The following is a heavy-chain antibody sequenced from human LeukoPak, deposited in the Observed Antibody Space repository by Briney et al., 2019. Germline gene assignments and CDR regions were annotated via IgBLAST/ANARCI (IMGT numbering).Heavy chain of an antibody. D-gene: IGHD5-12*01. CDR3: AREDIVATKD. J-gene: IGHJ4*02. Sequence: ASVNVSCKASGYTFTGYYMHWVRQAPGQGLEWMGWINPNSGGTNYAQKFQGRVTMTRDTSISTAYMELSRLRSDDTAVYYCAREDIVATKDWGQGTLVTVSS. CDR2: INPNSGGT. V-gene: IGHV1-2*02. CDR1: GYTFTGYY.